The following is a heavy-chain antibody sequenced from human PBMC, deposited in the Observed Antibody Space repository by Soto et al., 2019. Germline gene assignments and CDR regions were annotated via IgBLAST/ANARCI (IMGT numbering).Heavy chain of an antibody. V-gene: IGHV1-69*06. CDR1: GGTFSSYA. J-gene: IGHJ5*02. D-gene: IGHD3-3*01. Sequence: ASVKVSCKASGGTFSSYAISWVRQAPGQGLEWMGGIIPIFGTANYAQKFQGRVTITADKSTSTAYMEPSSLRSEDTAVYYCARANYDFPINWFDPWGQGTLVTVSS. CDR3: ARANYDFPINWFDP. CDR2: IIPIFGTA.